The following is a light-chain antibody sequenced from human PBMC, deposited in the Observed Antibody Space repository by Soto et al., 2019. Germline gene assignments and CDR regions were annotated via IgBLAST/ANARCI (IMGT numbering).Light chain of an antibody. J-gene: IGKJ1*01. CDR1: QGIGSW. CDR3: QQANSFPWT. Sequence: DIQMTQSPSSVSASVGDRVTITCRANQGIGSWLAWYQQKPGKAPNLLIYAASSLQSGVPSRCSGSGSGTDFTLTIGSLQPEDFATYYCQQANSFPWTFGQGTKVEIK. CDR2: AAS. V-gene: IGKV1-12*01.